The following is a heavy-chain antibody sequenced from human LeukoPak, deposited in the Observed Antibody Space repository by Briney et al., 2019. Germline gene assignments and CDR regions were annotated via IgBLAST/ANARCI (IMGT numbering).Heavy chain of an antibody. Sequence: PSETLSLTCAVYGGSFSGYYWSWIRQPPGKGLEWIGEINHSGSTNYNPSLKSRVTISVDTSKNQFSLKLSSVTAADTAVYHCARLWGSRYDFWSGYSGDYYFDYWGQGTLVTVSS. V-gene: IGHV4-34*01. J-gene: IGHJ4*02. CDR1: GGSFSGYY. CDR2: INHSGST. CDR3: ARLWGSRYDFWSGYSGDYYFDY. D-gene: IGHD3-3*01.